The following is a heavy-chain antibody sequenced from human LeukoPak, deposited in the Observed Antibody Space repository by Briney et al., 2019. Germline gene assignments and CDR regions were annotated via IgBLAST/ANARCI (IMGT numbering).Heavy chain of an antibody. D-gene: IGHD4-17*01. CDR1: GGSISSSSYY. CDR3: ARAPPDYGAFFDY. CDR2: IYYSGST. J-gene: IGHJ4*02. V-gene: IGHV4-39*07. Sequence: SETLSLTCTVSGGSISSSSYYWGWIRQPPGKGLEWIGSIYYSGSTYYNPSLKSRVTISVDTSKNQFSLKLSSVTAADTAVYYCARAPPDYGAFFDYWGQGTLVTVSS.